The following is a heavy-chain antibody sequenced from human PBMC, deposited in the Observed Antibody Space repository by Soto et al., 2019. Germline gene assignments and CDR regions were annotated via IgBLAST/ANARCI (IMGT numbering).Heavy chain of an antibody. CDR2: FDPEDGET. Sequence: GASVKVSCKVSGYTLTELSMHWVRQAPGKGLEWMGGFDPEDGETIYARKFQGRVTMTEDTSTDTAYMELSSLRSEDTAVYYCATSGIAAAGDIYYYYGMDVWGQGTTVTVSS. J-gene: IGHJ6*02. D-gene: IGHD6-13*01. CDR1: GYTLTELS. CDR3: ATSGIAAAGDIYYYYGMDV. V-gene: IGHV1-24*01.